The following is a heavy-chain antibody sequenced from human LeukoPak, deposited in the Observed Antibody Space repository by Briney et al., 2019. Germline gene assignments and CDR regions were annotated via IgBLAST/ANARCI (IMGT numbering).Heavy chain of an antibody. Sequence: GGSLRLSCVASGFIFSNWMTWVRQVPGKGVEWVANIKRDGSVKNYWDYVKGRFTISRDNAKKSTYLQRKNLEAEDTAIYYCARDHSPSMSGSVWYDTFDIWGQGTMVTVSS. D-gene: IGHD6-19*01. CDR1: GFIFSNW. J-gene: IGHJ3*02. CDR2: IKRDGSVK. CDR3: ARDHSPSMSGSVWYDTFDI. V-gene: IGHV3-7*01.